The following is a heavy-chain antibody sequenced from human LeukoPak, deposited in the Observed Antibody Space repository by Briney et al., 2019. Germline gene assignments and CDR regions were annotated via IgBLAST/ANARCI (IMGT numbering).Heavy chain of an antibody. CDR1: GFTFSSYG. CDR2: ISYDGSNK. V-gene: IGHV3-30*18. Sequence: GRSLGLSCAASGFTFSSYGMHWVRQAPGKGLEWVAVISYDGSNKYYADSVKGRFTISRDNSKNTLYLQMNSLRAEDTAVYYCANPGYSSGWGYFDYWGRGTLVTVSS. J-gene: IGHJ4*02. CDR3: ANPGYSSGWGYFDY. D-gene: IGHD6-19*01.